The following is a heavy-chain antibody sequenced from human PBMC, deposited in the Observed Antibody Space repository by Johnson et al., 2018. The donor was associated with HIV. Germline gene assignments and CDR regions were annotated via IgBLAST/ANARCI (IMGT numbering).Heavy chain of an antibody. V-gene: IGHV3-30*18. D-gene: IGHD6-13*01. Sequence: QVQLVESGGGVVRPGTSVRVSCVVSGLNFSDYGFHWVRQAPGKGLEWVAVISYDGTSEFYADSVKGRFTISRDNSKSTLYLQMSSLRVEDTAVYDCAKIYLGQQLRDPFDFWGQGTLVTVSS. J-gene: IGHJ3*01. CDR2: ISYDGTSE. CDR1: GLNFSDYG. CDR3: AKIYLGQQLRDPFDF.